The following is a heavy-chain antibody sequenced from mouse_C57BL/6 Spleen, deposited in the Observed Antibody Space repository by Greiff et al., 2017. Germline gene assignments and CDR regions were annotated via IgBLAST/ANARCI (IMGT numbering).Heavy chain of an antibody. V-gene: IGHV3-6*01. Sequence: EVKLLESGPGLVKPSQSLSLTCSVTGYSITSGYYWNWIRQFPGNKLEWMGYISYDGSNNYNPSLKNRISITRDTSKNQFFLKLNSVTTEDTATYYCARRFYSNFYFDYWGQGTTRTVSS. D-gene: IGHD2-5*01. CDR1: GYSITSGYY. CDR2: ISYDGSN. CDR3: ARRFYSNFYFDY. J-gene: IGHJ2*01.